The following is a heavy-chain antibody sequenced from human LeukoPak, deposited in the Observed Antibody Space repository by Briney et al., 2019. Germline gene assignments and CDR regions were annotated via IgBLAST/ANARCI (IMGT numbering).Heavy chain of an antibody. D-gene: IGHD3-10*01. Sequence: GGSLRLSCVASEFTFSSYGMHWVRQAPGKGLVWVSRINSDGSSTSYADSVKGRITISRDNAKNTLYLQMNRLRADDLAVYYCARGNYGQRGLDYWGQGTLVTVSS. CDR3: ARGNYGQRGLDY. CDR1: EFTFSSYG. CDR2: INSDGSST. J-gene: IGHJ4*02. V-gene: IGHV3-74*01.